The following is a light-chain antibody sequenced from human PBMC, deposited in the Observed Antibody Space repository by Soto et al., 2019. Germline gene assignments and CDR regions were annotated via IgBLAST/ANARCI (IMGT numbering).Light chain of an antibody. V-gene: IGKV1D-12*01. CDR3: QQAYSLPIT. CDR1: QDIAGY. Sequence: DIKVTKSPSSLYVSVGDRVNITCRASQDIAGYLAWYQHKPGRTPELLIHGASRLQSGVPARFSGSGSGTDFTLSINSLQPEDFATYYCQQAYSLPITFGQGTLLEVK. J-gene: IGKJ5*01. CDR2: GAS.